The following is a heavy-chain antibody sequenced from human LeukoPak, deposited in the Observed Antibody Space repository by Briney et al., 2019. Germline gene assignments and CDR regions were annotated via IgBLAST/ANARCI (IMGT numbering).Heavy chain of an antibody. D-gene: IGHD3-22*01. Sequence: SETLSLTCAVSGGSISSGGYPWSWIRQPPGKGLEWIGYIYHSGSTYYNPSLKSRVTISVDRTKNQFSLKLSSVTAADTAVYYCARALLDYYDSSGAFDYWGQGTLVTVSS. CDR2: IYHSGST. V-gene: IGHV4-30-2*01. CDR3: ARALLDYYDSSGAFDY. CDR1: GGSISSGGYP. J-gene: IGHJ4*02.